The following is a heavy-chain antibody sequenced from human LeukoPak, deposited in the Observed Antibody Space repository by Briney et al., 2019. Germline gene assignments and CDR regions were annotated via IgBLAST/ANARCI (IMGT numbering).Heavy chain of an antibody. CDR3: ARQGRDGYSWYFDL. D-gene: IGHD5-24*01. V-gene: IGHV4-61*02. CDR1: GGSISRGSYY. CDR2: VYISGST. J-gene: IGHJ2*01. Sequence: SETLSLTCTVSGGSISRGSYYWTWIRQPAGKGLEWIGRVYISGSTNYNPSLKSRVTISVDTSKNHFSLKLTSVTAADTAVYYCARQGRDGYSWYFDLWGRGTLVTVSS.